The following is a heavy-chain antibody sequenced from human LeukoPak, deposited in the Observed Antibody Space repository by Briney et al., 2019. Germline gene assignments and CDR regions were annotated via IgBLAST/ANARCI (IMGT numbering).Heavy chain of an antibody. J-gene: IGHJ4*02. D-gene: IGHD3-10*01. Sequence: VGSLRLSCAASGFTFSSYAMHWVRQAPGKGLEWVAVISHDGSNKYYADSVKGRFTISRDNSKNTLYLQMNSLRAEDTAVYYCARDEGPYGEFDYWGQGTLVTVSS. CDR2: ISHDGSNK. V-gene: IGHV3-30-3*01. CDR1: GFTFSSYA. CDR3: ARDEGPYGEFDY.